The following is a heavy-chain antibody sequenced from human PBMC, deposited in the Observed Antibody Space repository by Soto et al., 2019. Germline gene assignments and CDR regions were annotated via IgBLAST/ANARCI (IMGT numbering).Heavy chain of an antibody. V-gene: IGHV4-30-2*01. CDR2: IYHSGST. CDR1: GGSISSGGYS. CDR3: ARASGGSGYDLLGVADH. D-gene: IGHD5-12*01. J-gene: IGHJ4*02. Sequence: SETLSLTCAVSGGSISSGGYSRSWIRQPPGKGLEWIGYIYHSGSTYYNPSLKSRVTISVDRSKNQFSLKLSSVTAADTAVYYCARASGGSGYDLLGVADHWGQGTLVTVSS.